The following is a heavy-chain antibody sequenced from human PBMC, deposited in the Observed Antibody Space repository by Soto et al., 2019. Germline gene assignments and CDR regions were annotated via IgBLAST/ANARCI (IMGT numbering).Heavy chain of an antibody. D-gene: IGHD3-10*01. CDR2: ISGGGSTT. CDR1: GFRFSDHY. V-gene: IGHV3-11*01. Sequence: QVQLVESGGGVVEPGGSLRLSCAASGFRFSDHYMPWIRQAPGKGLEWVSKISGGGSTTYYADSVKGRFTVSRDNAKNSLYLQMNSLRTDDTAVYYCAGAPYYYGSAFWGQGTLVTVSS. CDR3: AGAPYYYGSAF. J-gene: IGHJ4*02.